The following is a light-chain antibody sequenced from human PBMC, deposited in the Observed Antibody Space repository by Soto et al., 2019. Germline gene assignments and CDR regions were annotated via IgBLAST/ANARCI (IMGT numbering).Light chain of an antibody. J-gene: IGLJ1*01. CDR3: SSYTSTGTPV. Sequence: QSVRTQPASVSGSLGQSITMSCTGTSTDVGGYNFVSWYQQHPDKAPKLLIYEVTNRPSGVSNRFSGSKSGNTASLTISGLQAEDEADYYCSSYTSTGTPVFGTGTKVTVL. CDR1: STDVGGYNF. V-gene: IGLV2-14*01. CDR2: EVT.